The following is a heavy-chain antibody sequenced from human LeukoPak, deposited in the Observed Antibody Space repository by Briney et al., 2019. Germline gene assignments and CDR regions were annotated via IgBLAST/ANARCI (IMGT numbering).Heavy chain of an antibody. D-gene: IGHD3-10*01. CDR2: ISYDGSNK. CDR3: AKDGILWFGELCYFDY. V-gene: IGHV3-30*18. CDR1: GFTFSSYG. J-gene: IGHJ4*02. Sequence: PGGSLRLSCAASGFTFSSYGMHWVRQAPGKGLEWVAVISYDGSNKYYADSVKGRFTISRDNSKNTLCLQMNSLRAEDTAVYYCAKDGILWFGELCYFDYWGQGTLVTVSS.